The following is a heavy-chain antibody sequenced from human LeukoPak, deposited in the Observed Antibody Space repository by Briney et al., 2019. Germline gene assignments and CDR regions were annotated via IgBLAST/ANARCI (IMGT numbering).Heavy chain of an antibody. Sequence: GGSLRLSCAVSGFTFSSYWMSWVRQAPGKGLEWVANIKQDGSEKYYVDSVKGRFTISRDNAKNSLYLQMNSLRAEDTAVYYCARDFSRGQVKRFDYWGQGTLVTVSS. J-gene: IGHJ4*02. CDR1: GFTFSSYW. V-gene: IGHV3-7*01. D-gene: IGHD3-10*01. CDR2: IKQDGSEK. CDR3: ARDFSRGQVKRFDY.